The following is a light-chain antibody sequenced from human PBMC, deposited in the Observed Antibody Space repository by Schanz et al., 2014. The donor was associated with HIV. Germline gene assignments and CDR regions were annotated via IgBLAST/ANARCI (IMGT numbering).Light chain of an antibody. J-gene: IGKJ4*01. Sequence: TQSPATLSLSPGERATLSCRASQTVSNNLAWYQQKPGQAPRLLIYGASTRVTGIPARFSGSGSGTEFTLTISSLQSEDFAVYYCQQYKHWPPLTFGGGTKVEIK. V-gene: IGKV3-15*01. CDR2: GAS. CDR1: QTVSNN. CDR3: QQYKHWPPLT.